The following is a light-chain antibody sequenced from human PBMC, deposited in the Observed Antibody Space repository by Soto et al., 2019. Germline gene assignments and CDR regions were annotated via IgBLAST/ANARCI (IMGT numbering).Light chain of an antibody. J-gene: IGLJ2*01. CDR2: MNN. V-gene: IGLV1-47*01. CDR3: ATWDDSLIGPV. Sequence: QSVLTQPPSVSGAPGQRVTISCTGGSSNIGAAYDVHWYQQLPGTAPKLLIYMNNQRPSGVPDRFSGSKSGTSVSLAISGLRSEDEADYYCATWDDSLIGPVFGGGTKLTVL. CDR1: SSNIGAAYD.